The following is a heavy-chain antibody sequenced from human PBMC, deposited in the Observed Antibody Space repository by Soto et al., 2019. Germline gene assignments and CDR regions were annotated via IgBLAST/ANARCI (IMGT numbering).Heavy chain of an antibody. D-gene: IGHD4-17*01. CDR1: GFTFSSFW. J-gene: IGHJ6*02. CDR2: IKQDGSEK. V-gene: IGHV3-7*05. CDR3: ARDFLPYYGDYYYYGMDV. Sequence: GGSLRLSCAASGFTFSSFWMSWVRQAPGKGLEWVANIKQDGSEKYYVDSVKGRFTISRDNAKNSLYLQMNSLRAEDTAVYYCARDFLPYYGDYYYYGMDVWGQGTTVTVSS.